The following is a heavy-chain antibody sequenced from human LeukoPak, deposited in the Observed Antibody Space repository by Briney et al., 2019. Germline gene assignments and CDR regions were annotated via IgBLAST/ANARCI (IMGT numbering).Heavy chain of an antibody. CDR1: GFTFSSYA. D-gene: IGHD6-19*01. CDR2: IDNSGGIT. CDR3: ARVPYTSGSYDY. J-gene: IGHJ4*02. V-gene: IGHV3-23*01. Sequence: GGSLRLSCAASGFTFSSYAMSWVRQAPGKGLEWVSIIDNSGGITYYADSVKGRFTISRDNAKNSLYLQMNSLRAEDTAVYYCARVPYTSGSYDYWGQGTLVTVSS.